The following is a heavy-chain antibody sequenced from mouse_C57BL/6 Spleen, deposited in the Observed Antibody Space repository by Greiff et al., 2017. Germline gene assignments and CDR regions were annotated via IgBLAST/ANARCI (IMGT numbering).Heavy chain of an antibody. CDR2: IYPRSGNT. CDR3: ARGLVDYAMDY. D-gene: IGHD1-1*01. V-gene: IGHV1-81*01. Sequence: VQLQEYGAELARPGASVKLSCKASGYTFTSYGISWVKQRTGQGLEWIGEIYPRSGNTYYNEKFKGKATLTADKSSSTAYMELRSLTSEDSAVYFCARGLVDYAMDYWGQGTSVTVSS. CDR1: GYTFTSYG. J-gene: IGHJ4*01.